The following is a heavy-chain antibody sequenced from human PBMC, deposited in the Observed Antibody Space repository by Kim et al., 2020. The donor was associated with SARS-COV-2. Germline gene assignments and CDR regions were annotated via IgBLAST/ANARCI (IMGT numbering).Heavy chain of an antibody. J-gene: IGHJ6*02. CDR2: IIPILGIA. CDR1: GGTFSSYA. V-gene: IGHV1-69*04. D-gene: IGHD3-10*02. Sequence: SVKVSCKASGGTFSSYAIIWVRQAPAQGLEWMGRIIPILGIANYAQKFQGRVTITADKSTSTAYMELSSVSSEDTAVYYCAREITTFGYYYYGMVVCGQGTTVTVSS. CDR3: AREITTFGYYYYGMVV.